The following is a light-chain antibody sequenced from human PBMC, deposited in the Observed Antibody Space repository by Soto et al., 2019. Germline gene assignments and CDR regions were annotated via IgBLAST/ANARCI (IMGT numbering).Light chain of an antibody. CDR2: ASS. J-gene: IGKJ4*01. CDR1: QDIGTY. Sequence: DIQLTQSPSFLSASVGDRVSITCRASQDIGTYLAWYQQQPGQAPRLLIYASSTLETGVSSRFSGRESGTEFTLTVNSLQPEDFATYYCQHLKTYPPSFGGGTKVEVK. CDR3: QHLKTYPPS. V-gene: IGKV1-9*01.